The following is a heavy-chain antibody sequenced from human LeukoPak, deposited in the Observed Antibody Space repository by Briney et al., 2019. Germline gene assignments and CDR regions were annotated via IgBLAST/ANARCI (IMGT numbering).Heavy chain of an antibody. J-gene: IGHJ5*02. D-gene: IGHD3-10*01. V-gene: IGHV4-59*01. CDR1: GGSISSYY. CDR3: ASGLLYGSGDGGWFDP. CDR2: IYYSGST. Sequence: ASETLSLTCTVSGGSISSYYWSWIRQPPGKGLEWIGYIYYSGSTNYNPSLKSRVTISVDTSKNQFSLKLSSVTAADTAVYYCASGLLYGSGDGGWFDPWGQGTLVTVPS.